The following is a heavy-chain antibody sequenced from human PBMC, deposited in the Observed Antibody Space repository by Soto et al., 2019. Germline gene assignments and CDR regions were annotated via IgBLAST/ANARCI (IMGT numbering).Heavy chain of an antibody. V-gene: IGHV1-69*13. J-gene: IGHJ3*02. CDR3: ATGYCSSTSCYWTHAFDI. CDR2: IIPIFGTA. D-gene: IGHD2-2*03. Sequence: SVKVSCKASGGTFSSYAISWVRQAPGQGLEWMGGIIPIFGTANYAQKFQGRVTITADESTSTAYMELSSLRSEDTAVYYCATGYCSSTSCYWTHAFDIWGQGTMVT. CDR1: GGTFSSYA.